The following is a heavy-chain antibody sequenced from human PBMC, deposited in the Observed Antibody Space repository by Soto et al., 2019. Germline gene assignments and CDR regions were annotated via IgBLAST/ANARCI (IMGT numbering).Heavy chain of an antibody. CDR1: GYTFTSYA. CDR3: ARSCRQGVVA. V-gene: IGHV1-3*01. Sequence: QVQLVQSGAEVKKPGASVKVSCKASGYTFTSYAMHWVRQAPGQRLEWMGWINAGNGNTKYSQKFQGRVTITRDTSASTADMELSSLRSEDTAVYYCARSCRQGVVAWGQGTLVTVSS. J-gene: IGHJ4*02. D-gene: IGHD3-22*01. CDR2: INAGNGNT.